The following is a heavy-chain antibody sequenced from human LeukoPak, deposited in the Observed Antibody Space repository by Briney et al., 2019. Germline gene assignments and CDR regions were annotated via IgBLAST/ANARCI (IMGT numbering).Heavy chain of an antibody. V-gene: IGHV3-7*01. Sequence: GGSLRLSCAASGFTFSNYWINWVRQAPGKGLEWVANIKQDGSETYCVDSVKGRFTISRDSAKNSLYLQMNSLRDEDTAVYYCARGGSGYSYGKIDSWGQGILVTVSS. J-gene: IGHJ4*02. CDR1: GFTFSNYW. D-gene: IGHD5-18*01. CDR2: IKQDGSET. CDR3: ARGGSGYSYGKIDS.